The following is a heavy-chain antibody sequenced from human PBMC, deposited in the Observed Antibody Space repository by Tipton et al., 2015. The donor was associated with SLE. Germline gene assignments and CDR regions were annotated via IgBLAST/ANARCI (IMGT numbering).Heavy chain of an antibody. CDR2: IFYSGST. CDR1: GGSFSSYY. Sequence: TLSLTCTVSGGSFSSYYWSWILQPPGKGLEWIGYIFYSGSTNYNPSLKSRVTISVDTSTNQFSLKLSSVTAVDTAVYYCARDPAPYSSPSEYFDLWGRGTLVTVSS. CDR3: ARDPAPYSSPSEYFDL. D-gene: IGHD6-6*01. V-gene: IGHV4-59*01. J-gene: IGHJ2*01.